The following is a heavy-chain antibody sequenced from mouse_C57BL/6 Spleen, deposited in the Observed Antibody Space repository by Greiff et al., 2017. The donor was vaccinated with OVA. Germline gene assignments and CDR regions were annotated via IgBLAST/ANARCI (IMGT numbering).Heavy chain of an antibody. CDR1: GYTFTSYW. CDR2: IHPNSGST. Sequence: QVQLQQSGAELVKPGASVKLSCKASGYTFTSYWMHWVKQRPGQGLEWIGMIHPNSGSTNYNEKFKSKATLTVDKAYSTAYMQLSSLTSEDSAVDYCTTYYYGSYYFDYWGQGTTLTVSS. J-gene: IGHJ2*01. CDR3: TTYYYGSYYFDY. D-gene: IGHD1-1*01. V-gene: IGHV1-64*01.